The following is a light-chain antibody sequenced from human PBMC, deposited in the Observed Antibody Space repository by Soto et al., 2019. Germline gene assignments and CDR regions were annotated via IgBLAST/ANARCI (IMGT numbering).Light chain of an antibody. CDR3: QQYGGSLIT. V-gene: IGKV3-20*01. CDR1: QSVDSSY. Sequence: VFTQSPCTLSLSPGERATLSCRASQSVDSSYLAWYQQKAGQAPRLLIYGASTRATGIPDRFSGSGSGTDFTLTVSRLEPEDFAVYYCQQYGGSLITFGQGTRLEIK. CDR2: GAS. J-gene: IGKJ5*01.